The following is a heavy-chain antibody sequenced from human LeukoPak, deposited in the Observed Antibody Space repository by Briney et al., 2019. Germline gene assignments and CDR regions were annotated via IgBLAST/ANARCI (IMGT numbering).Heavy chain of an antibody. CDR1: GGTFSSYA. D-gene: IGHD4-23*01. CDR2: IIPIFGTA. CDR3: ASSTVARDRTEYFQH. Sequence: SVKVSCKASGGTFSSYAISWVRQAPGQGLEWMGGIIPIFGTANYAQKFQGRVTITADESTSTAYMELSSLRSEDTAVYYCASSTVARDRTEYFQHWGQGTLVTVSS. V-gene: IGHV1-69*13. J-gene: IGHJ1*01.